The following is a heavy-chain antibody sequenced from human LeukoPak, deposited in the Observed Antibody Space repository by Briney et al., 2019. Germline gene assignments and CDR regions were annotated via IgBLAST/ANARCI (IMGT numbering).Heavy chain of an antibody. V-gene: IGHV4-4*09. Sequence: KPSETLSLTCTVSGGSISGAYWSWIRQPPGKGLEWIGYIYSSGITNYNPSLKSRVTMSVDTSKNQLSLNLSSVTAADTAVYYCARRIASAYALDSWGQGTLVTVSS. J-gene: IGHJ4*02. D-gene: IGHD3-16*01. CDR2: IYSSGIT. CDR1: GGSISGAY. CDR3: ARRIASAYALDS.